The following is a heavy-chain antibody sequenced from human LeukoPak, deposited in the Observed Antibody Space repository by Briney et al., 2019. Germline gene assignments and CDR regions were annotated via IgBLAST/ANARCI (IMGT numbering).Heavy chain of an antibody. CDR3: ARGRSNWNDFPPDY. J-gene: IGHJ4*01. D-gene: IGHD1-1*01. V-gene: IGHV4-59*08. CDR1: GGSISSYY. CDR2: IYYSGST. Sequence: SETLSLTCTVSGGSISSYYWSWIRQPPGKGLEWIGYIYYSGSTNYNPSLKSRVTISVDTSKNQFSLKLSSVTAADTAFYYCARGRSNWNDFPPDYWGQGTLVTVSS.